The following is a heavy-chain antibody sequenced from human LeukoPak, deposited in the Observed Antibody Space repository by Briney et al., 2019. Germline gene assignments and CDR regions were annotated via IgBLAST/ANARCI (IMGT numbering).Heavy chain of an antibody. CDR2: IKEDGSEK. D-gene: IGHD3-16*01. Sequence: PGGSLRLSCAASGFTFSSYWMSWVRQAPGKGREWVASIKEDGSEKDYVDSVKGRCTISRDNAKNSLYLQMNILRAEDTAVYYCARGGGRHVEYWGQGNLVTVSS. CDR1: GFTFSSYW. J-gene: IGHJ4*02. V-gene: IGHV3-7*05. CDR3: ARGGGRHVEY.